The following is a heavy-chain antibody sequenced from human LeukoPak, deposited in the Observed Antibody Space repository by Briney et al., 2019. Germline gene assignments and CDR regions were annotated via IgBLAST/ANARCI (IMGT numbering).Heavy chain of an antibody. D-gene: IGHD6-13*01. CDR3: ARDLSPLSSYCMDV. J-gene: IGHJ6*03. CDR1: GFTFSSYW. Sequence: GGSLRLSCAASGFTFSSYWMSWVRQAPGKGLEWVANIKQDGSEKYYVDSVKGRFTISRDNAKNSLYLQMNSLRAEDTAVYYCARDLSPLSSYCMDVWGKGTTVTVSS. CDR2: IKQDGSEK. V-gene: IGHV3-7*01.